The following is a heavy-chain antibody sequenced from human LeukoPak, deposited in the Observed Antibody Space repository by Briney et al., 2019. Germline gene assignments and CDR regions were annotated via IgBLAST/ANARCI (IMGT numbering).Heavy chain of an antibody. CDR1: GGSISSSSYY. CDR2: IYYSGST. V-gene: IGHV4-39*07. D-gene: IGHD6-13*01. J-gene: IGHJ6*03. CDR3: ARRQQLGYYYYYMDV. Sequence: PSETLSLTCTVSGGSISSSSYYWGWLRQPPGKGLEWIGSIYYSGSTYYNPSLKSRVTISVDTSKNQFSLKLSSVTAADTAVYYCARRQQLGYYYYYMDVWGKGTTVTVSS.